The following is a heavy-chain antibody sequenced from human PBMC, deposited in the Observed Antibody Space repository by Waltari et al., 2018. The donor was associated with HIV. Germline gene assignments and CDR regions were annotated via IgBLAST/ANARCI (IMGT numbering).Heavy chain of an antibody. CDR2: IYSTGSA. CDR1: GGSISRYY. Sequence: QVQLQESGPGLVKPSETLSLTCPVSGGSISRYYWSWIRQPPEKGLEWIGYIYSTGSANYNPSLKTRVNMSVDTSKNQFSLNLTSVTAADTAVYYCARVPGFSSGVFEYWGQGTLVTVSS. V-gene: IGHV4-59*13. CDR3: ARVPGFSSGVFEY. D-gene: IGHD6-19*01. J-gene: IGHJ4*02.